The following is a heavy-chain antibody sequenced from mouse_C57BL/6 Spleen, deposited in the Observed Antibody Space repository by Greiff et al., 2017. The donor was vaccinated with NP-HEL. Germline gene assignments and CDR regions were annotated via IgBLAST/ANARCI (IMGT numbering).Heavy chain of an antibody. CDR1: GYTFTDYY. Sequence: EVQLQQSGPELVKPGASVKISCKASGYTFTDYYMNWVKQSHGKSLEWIGDINPNNGGTSYNQKFKGKATLTVDKSSSTAYMELRSLTSEDSAVYYCARLDYGNYYWGQGTTLTVSS. V-gene: IGHV1-26*01. CDR3: ARLDYGNYY. CDR2: INPNNGGT. J-gene: IGHJ2*01. D-gene: IGHD2-1*01.